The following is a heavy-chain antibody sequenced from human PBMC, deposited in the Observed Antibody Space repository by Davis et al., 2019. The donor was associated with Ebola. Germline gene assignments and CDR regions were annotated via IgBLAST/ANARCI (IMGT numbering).Heavy chain of an antibody. V-gene: IGHV3-66*01. CDR1: GFTLSNAW. CDR2: IYSGGST. CDR3: ARDKGSGWFDP. Sequence: GESLKISCAASGFTLSNAWMSWVRQAPGKGLEWVSVIYSGGSTYYADSVKGRFTIPRDNSKNTLYLQMNSLRAEDTAVYYCARDKGSGWFDPWGQGTLVTVSS. D-gene: IGHD6-19*01. J-gene: IGHJ5*02.